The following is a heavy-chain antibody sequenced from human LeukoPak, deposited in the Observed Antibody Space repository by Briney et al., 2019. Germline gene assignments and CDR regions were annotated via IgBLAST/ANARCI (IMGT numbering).Heavy chain of an antibody. CDR2: IYYSGST. J-gene: IGHJ4*02. CDR3: ASTRIQLWSYYFDY. V-gene: IGHV4-39*07. CDR1: GGSISSSSYY. D-gene: IGHD5-18*01. Sequence: PSETLSLTCTVSGGSISSSSYYWGWIRQPPGKGLEWIGSIYYSGSTYYNPSLKSRVTISVDTSKNQFSLKLSSVTAADTAVYYCASTRIQLWSYYFDYWGQGTLVTVSS.